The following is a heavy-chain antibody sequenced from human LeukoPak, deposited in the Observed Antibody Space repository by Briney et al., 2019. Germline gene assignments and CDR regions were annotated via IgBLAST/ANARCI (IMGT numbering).Heavy chain of an antibody. CDR1: GFTFNNYA. J-gene: IGHJ4*02. V-gene: IGHV3-23*01. CDR2: ISVGGGST. Sequence: QPGGSLRLSCAASGFTFNNYAMNWVRQAPGKGLEWVSAISVGGGSTYYADSVKGRFTISRDNSKNTLNLQMNSLRAEDTALYYCARPRNPYGSGSYHSDFDSWGQGTLVTVSS. D-gene: IGHD3-10*01. CDR3: ARPRNPYGSGSYHSDFDS.